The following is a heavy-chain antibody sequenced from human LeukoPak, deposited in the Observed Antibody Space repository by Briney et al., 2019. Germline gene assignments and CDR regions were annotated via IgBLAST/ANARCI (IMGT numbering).Heavy chain of an antibody. V-gene: IGHV1-3*01. J-gene: IGHJ6*04. D-gene: IGHD2-2*01. CDR1: GFTFTDFS. CDR3: ARDIYCSSTSCRGYYYYGMDV. CDR2: VNAGNGKT. Sequence: ASVKVSCKASGFTFTDFSMHWVRQAPGQSLEWMGWVNAGNGKTKYSQKFQGRVTITRDASAITTYMELSSLRSEDTAVYYCARDIYCSSTSCRGYYYYGMDVWGKGTTVTVSS.